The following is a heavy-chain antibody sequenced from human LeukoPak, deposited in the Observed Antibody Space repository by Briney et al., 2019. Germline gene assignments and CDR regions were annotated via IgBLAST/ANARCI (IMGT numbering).Heavy chain of an antibody. V-gene: IGHV1-8*01. J-gene: IGHJ4*02. CDR2: MNPNSGNT. CDR1: GYTFTSYD. CDR3: ARGAVQLERPIDYYFDY. D-gene: IGHD1-1*01. Sequence: ASVKVSCKASGYTFTSYDINWVRQATGQGLEWMGWMNPNSGNTGYAQKFQGRVTMTRNTSISTAYMELSSLRSEDTAVYYCARGAVQLERPIDYYFDYWGQGTLVTVSS.